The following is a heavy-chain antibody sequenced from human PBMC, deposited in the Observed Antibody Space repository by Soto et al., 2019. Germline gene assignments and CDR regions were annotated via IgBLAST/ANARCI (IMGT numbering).Heavy chain of an antibody. CDR3: AKGLIVVVPAAVYYYCGMDV. CDR2: ISYDGSNK. Sequence: GGSLRLSCAASGFTFSSYGMHWVRQAPGKGLEWVAVISYDGSNKYYADSVKGRFTISRDNSKNTLYLQMNSLRAEDTAVYYCAKGLIVVVPAAVYYYCGMDVWGQGTTVTVSS. V-gene: IGHV3-30*18. CDR1: GFTFSSYG. J-gene: IGHJ6*02. D-gene: IGHD2-2*01.